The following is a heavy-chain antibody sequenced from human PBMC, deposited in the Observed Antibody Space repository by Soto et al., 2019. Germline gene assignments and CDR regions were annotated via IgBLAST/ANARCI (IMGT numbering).Heavy chain of an antibody. CDR1: GFTFSNYW. Sequence: GGSLRLSCAASGFTFSNYWMHWVRQAPGKGLEWVSYISSSSSHIYYADSVKGRFTISRDNAKNSLYLQMNSLRAEDTAVYYCASPAGMFHYYMDVWGTGTTVTVSS. V-gene: IGHV3-48*01. CDR3: ASPAGMFHYYMDV. J-gene: IGHJ6*03. D-gene: IGHD3-10*02. CDR2: ISSSSSHI.